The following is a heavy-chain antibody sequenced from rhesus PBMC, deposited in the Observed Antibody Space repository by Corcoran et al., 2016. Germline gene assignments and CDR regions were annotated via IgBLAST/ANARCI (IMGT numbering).Heavy chain of an antibody. CDR3: ARAGGSGWSLDY. D-gene: IGHD6S26*01. Sequence: QVKLQQWGEGLVKPSETLSLTCAVYGGSISGYYWSWIRQPPGKGLEWIGNIDGSGTTTNYNPSIKNRVTISKDTSKNQFSLKLSSVTAADTAVYYCARAGGSGWSLDYWGQGVLVTVSS. V-gene: IGHV4-73*01. J-gene: IGHJ4*01. CDR2: IDGSGTTT. CDR1: GGSISGYY.